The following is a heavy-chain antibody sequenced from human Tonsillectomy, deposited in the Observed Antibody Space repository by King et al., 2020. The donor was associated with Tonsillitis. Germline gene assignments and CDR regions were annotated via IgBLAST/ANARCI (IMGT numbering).Heavy chain of an antibody. D-gene: IGHD6-19*01. J-gene: IGHJ3*02. CDR1: GYTFTNYG. CDR2: INAHNGNT. Sequence: QLVQSGAEVKKPGASVKVSCKAYGYTFTNYGINWVRQAPGQGLEWMGWINAHNGNTKYTQKLQGRVTMTTDSSTSTAYMELRSLRSDDTAVYYCARGMLPMAGAGLGSFDIWGRGTLVAVSS. CDR3: ARGMLPMAGAGLGSFDI. V-gene: IGHV1-18*01.